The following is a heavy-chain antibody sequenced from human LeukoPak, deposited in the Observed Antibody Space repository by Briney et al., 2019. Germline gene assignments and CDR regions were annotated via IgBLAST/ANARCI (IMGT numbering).Heavy chain of an antibody. D-gene: IGHD2-2*01. Sequence: GVSLRLSCAVSGFTFSSSWMHWVRQAPGKGLVWVSHIKTDGSTTAYADSVKGRFTISRDNAKNTLYLQMNSLRAEDTGVYYCARGNQQLPRSTPDYWGQGTLVTVYS. CDR2: IKTDGSTT. V-gene: IGHV3-74*01. CDR1: GFTFSSSW. CDR3: ARGNQQLPRSTPDY. J-gene: IGHJ4*02.